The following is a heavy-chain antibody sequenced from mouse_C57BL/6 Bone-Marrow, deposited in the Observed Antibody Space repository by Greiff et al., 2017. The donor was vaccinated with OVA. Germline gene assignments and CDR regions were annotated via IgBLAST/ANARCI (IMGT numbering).Heavy chain of an antibody. CDR2: IYPGDGDT. D-gene: IGHD1-1*01. V-gene: IGHV1-80*01. J-gene: IGHJ2*01. Sequence: VQLQESGAELVKPGASVKISCKASGYAFSSYWMNWVKQRPGKGLEWIGQIYPGDGDTNYNGKFKGKATLTADKSSSTAYMQLSSLTSEDSAVYFCARGITTVVAPDYWGQGTTLTVSS. CDR1: GYAFSSYW. CDR3: ARGITTVVAPDY.